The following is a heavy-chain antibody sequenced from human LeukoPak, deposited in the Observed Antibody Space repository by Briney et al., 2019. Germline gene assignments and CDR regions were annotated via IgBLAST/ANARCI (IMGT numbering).Heavy chain of an antibody. CDR3: ARDPHSGYSLNFDS. CDR2: TYYRSKWYN. CDR1: GDSVSSNSAA. J-gene: IGHJ4*02. Sequence: SQTLSLSCAISGDSVSSNSAAWNWIRQSPSRGLEWLGRTYYRSKWYNDYAVSVKSRMTINPDTSKNQFSLQLNSVTPEDTAAYYCARDPHSGYSLNFDSWGQGTLVTVSS. D-gene: IGHD5-12*01. V-gene: IGHV6-1*01.